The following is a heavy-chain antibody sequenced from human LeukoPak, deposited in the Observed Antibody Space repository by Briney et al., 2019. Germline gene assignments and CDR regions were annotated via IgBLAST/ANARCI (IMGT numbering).Heavy chain of an antibody. CDR1: GFTLSSYS. J-gene: IGHJ4*02. V-gene: IGHV3-21*05. D-gene: IGHD6-19*01. Sequence: GGSLRLSCAASGFTLSSYSMSWVRQAPGKGLEWVSYISSSSSYTNYADSVKGRFTISRDNAKNSLYLQMNSLRAEDTAVYYCAREGIAVAGIDYWGQGTLVTVSS. CDR3: AREGIAVAGIDY. CDR2: ISSSSSYT.